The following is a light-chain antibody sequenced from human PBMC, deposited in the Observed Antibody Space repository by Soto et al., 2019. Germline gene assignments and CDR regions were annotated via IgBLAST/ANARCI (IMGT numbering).Light chain of an antibody. CDR1: SGSVSTSYY. V-gene: IGLV8-61*01. CDR3: VLYMGTGISV. Sequence: QTVVTQEPSFSVSPGRTVTLACGLSSGSVSTSYYPSWYQLTPGQAPRTLIYSTNTRSSGVPNRFSGSILENKAALTITGAQADDESDYYCVLYMGTGISVFGGGTKLTVL. J-gene: IGLJ3*02. CDR2: STN.